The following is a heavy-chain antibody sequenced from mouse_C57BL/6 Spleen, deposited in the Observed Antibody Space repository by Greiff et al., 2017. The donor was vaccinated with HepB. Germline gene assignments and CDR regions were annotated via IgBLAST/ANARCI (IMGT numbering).Heavy chain of an antibody. D-gene: IGHD2-2*01. Sequence: EVQLQQSGPELVKPGASVKIPCKASGYTFTDYNMDWVKQSHGKSLEWIGDINPNNGGTIYNQKFKGKATLTVDKSSSTAYMELRSLTSEDTAVYYCARYYDGYDGGYFDYWGQGTTLTVSS. J-gene: IGHJ2*01. CDR3: ARYYDGYDGGYFDY. V-gene: IGHV1-18*01. CDR1: GYTFTDYN. CDR2: INPNNGGT.